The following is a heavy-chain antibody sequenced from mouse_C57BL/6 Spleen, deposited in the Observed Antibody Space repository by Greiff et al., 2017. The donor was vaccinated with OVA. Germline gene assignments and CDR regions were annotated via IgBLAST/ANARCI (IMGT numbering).Heavy chain of an antibody. CDR1: GYTFTEYT. CDR2: FYPGSGSI. J-gene: IGHJ2*01. V-gene: IGHV1-62-2*01. D-gene: IGHD1-1*01. CDR3: ARHEDEFYDGSSLDY. Sequence: VKLMESGAELVKPGASVKLSCKASGYTFTEYTIHWVQQRSGQGLEWIGWFYPGSGSIKYNEKFKDKATLTADKYYSTVYMELSRLTSEDSAVYFCARHEDEFYDGSSLDYWGQGTTLTVSS.